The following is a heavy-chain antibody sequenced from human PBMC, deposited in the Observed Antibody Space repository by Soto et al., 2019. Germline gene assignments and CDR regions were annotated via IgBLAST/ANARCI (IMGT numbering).Heavy chain of an antibody. V-gene: IGHV4-59*01. CDR2: ILYTGNT. D-gene: IGHD3-10*01. CDR3: ARAAYGSGSYYAPYYYYAMDV. CDR1: VASFSSYY. J-gene: IGHJ6*02. Sequence: SETLSLTCTVSVASFSSYYWSWIRQPPGKGLEWLGYILYTGNTNYNPSLKSRVTMSVDTSKNQVSLKLSAVTAADTAVYFCARAAYGSGSYYAPYYYYAMDVWGQGTTVTVSS.